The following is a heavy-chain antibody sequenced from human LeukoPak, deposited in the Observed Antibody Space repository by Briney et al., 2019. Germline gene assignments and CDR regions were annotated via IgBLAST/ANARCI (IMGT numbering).Heavy chain of an antibody. D-gene: IGHD6-19*01. CDR1: GYTFTGYY. V-gene: IGHV1-2*02. J-gene: IGHJ4*02. Sequence: ASVKVSCKASGYTFTGYYMHWVRQAPGQGLEWMGWINPNSGGTNYAQKLQGRVTMTRDTSISTAYMELSRLRSDDTAVYYCAREGKSYSSGWSNRYYFDYWGQGTLVTVSS. CDR3: AREGKSYSSGWSNRYYFDY. CDR2: INPNSGGT.